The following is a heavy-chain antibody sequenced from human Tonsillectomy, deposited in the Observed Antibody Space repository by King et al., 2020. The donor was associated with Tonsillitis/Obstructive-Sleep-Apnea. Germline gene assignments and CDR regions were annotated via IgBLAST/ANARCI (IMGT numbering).Heavy chain of an antibody. CDR1: GGSITSSTYY. J-gene: IGHJ4*02. CDR2: IYYSGTT. CDR3: AIRSYSDFYFDY. D-gene: IGHD3-3*01. Sequence: QLQLQESGPGLVKPSETLSLTCNVSGGSITSSTYYWGWIRQPPGKGLEWIGIIYYSGTTYYNPSLKSRVIISIDTSKNKFSLKLSSVTAADTAVYYCAIRSYSDFYFDYWGLGTLVTVSS. V-gene: IGHV4-39*01.